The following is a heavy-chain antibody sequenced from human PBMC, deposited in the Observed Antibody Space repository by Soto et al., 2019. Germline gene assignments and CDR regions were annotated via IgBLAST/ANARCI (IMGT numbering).Heavy chain of an antibody. CDR3: ATWHEREHAYDV. CDR1: GLTVSGKKY. Sequence: SLSLSCAASGLTVSGKKYVAWVRQAPGKGLEWVSALYDVDGSFYSDSVKGRFTASSDSSKTTVYLQMNDLRPADTAVYYCATWHEREHAYDVWGQGTTVTVSS. D-gene: IGHD1-1*01. J-gene: IGHJ3*01. V-gene: IGHV3-53*01. CDR2: LYDVDGS.